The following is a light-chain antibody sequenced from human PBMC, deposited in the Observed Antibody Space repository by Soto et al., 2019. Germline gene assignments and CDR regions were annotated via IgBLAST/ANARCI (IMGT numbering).Light chain of an antibody. CDR2: GPS. CDR3: EQYGSSLSIT. CDR1: QSGSSAH. Sequence: EIVLTQSPGTLPLSPGERATLSCRASQSGSSAHLAWYQQKPGQAPRLLIYGPSSRATGIPDRFSSSGCATDYTLTTSRMEPADFAVYYCEQYGSSLSITFGQGTRLEIK. V-gene: IGKV3-20*01. J-gene: IGKJ5*01.